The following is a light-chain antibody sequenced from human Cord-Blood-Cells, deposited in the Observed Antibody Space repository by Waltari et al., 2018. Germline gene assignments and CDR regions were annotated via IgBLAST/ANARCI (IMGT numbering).Light chain of an antibody. V-gene: IGKV1-33*01. CDR1: QDISNY. Sequence: IQMTPTPSSLYGSVGDRVTIPCQASQDISNYLNWYQQKPGKAPQLLIYDASNLETGVPSRFGGSGSWTDFTFTISSLQPEDIATYYCQQYYNLPLTFGGGTKVEIK. CDR3: QQYYNLPLT. J-gene: IGKJ4*01. CDR2: DAS.